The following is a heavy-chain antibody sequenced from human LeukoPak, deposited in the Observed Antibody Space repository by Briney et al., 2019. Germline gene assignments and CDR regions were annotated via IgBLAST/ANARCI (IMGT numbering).Heavy chain of an antibody. D-gene: IGHD3-22*01. V-gene: IGHV3-30*03. CDR1: GFTFSSYG. CDR2: ISYDGSNK. CDR3: ARDPPHRFTMIEKDS. Sequence: QTGGSLRLSCAASGFTFSSYGMHWVRQAPGKGLEWVAVISYDGSNKYYADSVKGRFTISRDNSKNTLYLQMNSLRAEDTAVYYCARDPPHRFTMIEKDSWGQGTLVTVSS. J-gene: IGHJ4*02.